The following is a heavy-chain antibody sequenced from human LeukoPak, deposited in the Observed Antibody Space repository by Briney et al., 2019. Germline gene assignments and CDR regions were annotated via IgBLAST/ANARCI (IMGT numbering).Heavy chain of an antibody. D-gene: IGHD3-22*01. V-gene: IGHV3-74*01. J-gene: IGHJ4*02. CDR2: INEDGSTT. Sequence: PGGSLRLSCAASGFTFSSNWMHWVRQAPGKGLVWVSRINEDGSTTNYADSVKGRSTIFRDNAKNTLYLQMNSLRAEDTAVYYCARDNYYDSSGYYPLDYWGQGTLVTVSS. CDR3: ARDNYYDSSGYYPLDY. CDR1: GFTFSSNW.